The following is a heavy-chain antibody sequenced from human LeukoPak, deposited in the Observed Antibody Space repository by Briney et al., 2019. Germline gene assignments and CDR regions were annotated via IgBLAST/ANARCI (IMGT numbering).Heavy chain of an antibody. V-gene: IGHV3-23*01. Sequence: GGSLRLSCAASGFTFSSYAMSWVRQAPGKGLEWVSAISGSGGSTYYADSVKGRFTISRDNSKNTLYLQMNSLRAEDTAVYYCANDCYDSSGYYAIPLYFDYWGQGTLVTVSS. CDR2: ISGSGGST. CDR3: ANDCYDSSGYYAIPLYFDY. CDR1: GFTFSSYA. J-gene: IGHJ4*02. D-gene: IGHD3-22*01.